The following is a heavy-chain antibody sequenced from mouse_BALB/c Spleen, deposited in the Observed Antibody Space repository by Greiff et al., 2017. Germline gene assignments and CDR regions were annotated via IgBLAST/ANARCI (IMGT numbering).Heavy chain of an antibody. V-gene: IGHV3-6*02. CDR2: ISYDGSN. Sequence: EVKLQESGPGLVKPSQSLSLTCSVTGYSITSGYYWNWIRQFPGNKLEWMGYISYDGSNNYNPSLKNRISITRDTSKNQFFLKLNSVTTEDTATYYCARSGYYGDYWGQGTTLTVSS. CDR1: GYSITSGYY. D-gene: IGHD2-3*01. J-gene: IGHJ2*01. CDR3: ARSGYYGDY.